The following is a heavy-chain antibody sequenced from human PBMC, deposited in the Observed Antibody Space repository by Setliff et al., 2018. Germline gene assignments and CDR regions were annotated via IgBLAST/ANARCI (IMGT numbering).Heavy chain of an antibody. CDR2: IYHSGST. CDR3: AAIGLDTAMITGVLFDF. D-gene: IGHD5-18*01. Sequence: SETLSLTCTVSGGSISSSSYYWGWIRQPPGKGLEWIGSIYHSGSTYYNPSLKSRVTISVDTSKNQFSLKLSSLKSEDTAVYYCAAIGLDTAMITGVLFDFWGQGTLVTVSS. V-gene: IGHV4-39*07. J-gene: IGHJ4*02. CDR1: GGSISSSSYY.